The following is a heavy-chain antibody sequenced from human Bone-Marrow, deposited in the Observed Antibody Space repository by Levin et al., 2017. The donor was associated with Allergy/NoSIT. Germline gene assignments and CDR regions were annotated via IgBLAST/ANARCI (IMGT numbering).Heavy chain of an antibody. J-gene: IGHJ4*02. CDR2: VYYSRST. Sequence: SETLSLTCTVSGGPINSGDYFWSWIRQPPGKGLEWIGYVYYSRSTYYSPSLKSRVTISVDASKNQFSLKLNSVTAADTAVYYCARSGSLATMTAYHFDSWGQGTLVTVSS. D-gene: IGHD5-24*01. V-gene: IGHV4-30-4*01. CDR1: GGPINSGDYF. CDR3: ARSGSLATMTAYHFDS.